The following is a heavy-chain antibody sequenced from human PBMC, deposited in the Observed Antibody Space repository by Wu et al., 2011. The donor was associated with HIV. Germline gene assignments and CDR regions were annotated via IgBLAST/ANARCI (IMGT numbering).Heavy chain of an antibody. D-gene: IGHD3-3*01. CDR3: ATPLPFGAADLAYYYGMDV. CDR1: GHTFTSYD. J-gene: IGHJ6*02. Sequence: SVKVSCKASGHTFTSYDINWVRQATGQGLEWMGIINPSGGSTSYAQKFQGRVTMTSDTSSSTAYMELRSLTSDDTAVYYCATPLPFGAADLAYYYGMDVWGQGTTVTVSS. CDR2: INPSGGST. V-gene: IGHV1-46*01.